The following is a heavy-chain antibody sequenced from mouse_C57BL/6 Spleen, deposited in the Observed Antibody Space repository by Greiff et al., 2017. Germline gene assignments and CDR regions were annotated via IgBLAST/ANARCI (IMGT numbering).Heavy chain of an antibody. CDR3: ARWAYYSNYYWYFDV. CDR1: GYTFTDHT. V-gene: IGHV1-78*01. Sequence: VQLQQSDAELGKPGASVKISCKVSGYTFTDHTIHWMKQRPEQGLEWIGYIYPRDGSTKYNEKFKGKATLTADKSSSTAYMQLNSLTSEDSAVYFCARWAYYSNYYWYFDVWGTGTTVTVSS. J-gene: IGHJ1*03. D-gene: IGHD2-5*01. CDR2: IYPRDGST.